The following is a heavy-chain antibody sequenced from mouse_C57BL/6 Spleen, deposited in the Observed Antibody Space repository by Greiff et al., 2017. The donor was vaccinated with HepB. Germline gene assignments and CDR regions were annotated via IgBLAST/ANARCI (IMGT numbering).Heavy chain of an antibody. J-gene: IGHJ2*01. V-gene: IGHV1-80*01. CDR3: ARDPAYGTYFDY. CDR1: GYAFSSYW. D-gene: IGHD1-1*02. CDR2: INPGDGDT. Sequence: VQLQQSGAELVKPGASVKISCKASGYAFSSYWMNWVKQRPGKGLEWIGQINPGDGDTNYNGKFKGKATLTADKSSSTAYMQLSSLTSEDSAVYFCARDPAYGTYFDYWGQGTTLTVSS.